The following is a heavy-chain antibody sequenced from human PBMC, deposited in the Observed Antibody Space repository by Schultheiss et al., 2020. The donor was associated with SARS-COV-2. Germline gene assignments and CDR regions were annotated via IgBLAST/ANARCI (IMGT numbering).Heavy chain of an antibody. CDR2: ISSSSSYT. J-gene: IGHJ4*02. V-gene: IGHV3-21*05. Sequence: GGSLRLSCAASGFTFSSYEMNWVRQAPGKGLEWVSYISSSSSYTNYADSVKGRFTISRDNAKNSLYLQMNSLRAEDTAVYYCARVVPAAPDYWGQGTLVTVS. D-gene: IGHD2-2*01. CDR1: GFTFSSYE. CDR3: ARVVPAAPDY.